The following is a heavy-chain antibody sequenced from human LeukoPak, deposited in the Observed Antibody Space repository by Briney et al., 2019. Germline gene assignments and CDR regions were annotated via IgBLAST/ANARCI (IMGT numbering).Heavy chain of an antibody. D-gene: IGHD3-10*01. Sequence: TSETLSLTCTVSGGSISNYYWSCIRQPPGKGMEWIGFIYYSGSTHYNPSLKGRVTLSVDTSKNQFSLRLSSVTAADTSVYYCAGGRGITMPTWWGQGTLVTVSS. CDR1: GGSISNYY. CDR3: AGGRGITMPTW. CDR2: IYYSGST. J-gene: IGHJ4*02. V-gene: IGHV4-59*12.